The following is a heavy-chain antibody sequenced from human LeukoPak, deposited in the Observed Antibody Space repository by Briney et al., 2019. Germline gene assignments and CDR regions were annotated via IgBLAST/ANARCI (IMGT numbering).Heavy chain of an antibody. CDR1: GFTFSSYA. J-gene: IGHJ4*02. Sequence: PGGSLRLSCAASGFTFSSYAMHWVRQAPGKGLKWVAVISYDGSNKYYADSVKGRFTISRDNSKNTLYLQMNSLRAEDTAVYYCARDGEYSGYDSGLFDYWGQGTLVTVSS. D-gene: IGHD5-12*01. CDR3: ARDGEYSGYDSGLFDY. CDR2: ISYDGSNK. V-gene: IGHV3-30-3*01.